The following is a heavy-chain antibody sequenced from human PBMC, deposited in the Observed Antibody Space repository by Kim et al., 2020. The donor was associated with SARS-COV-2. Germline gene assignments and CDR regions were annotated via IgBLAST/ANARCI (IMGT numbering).Heavy chain of an antibody. V-gene: IGHV4-34*01. CDR1: GGSFSGYY. Sequence: SETLSLTCAVYGGSFSGYYWSWIRQPPGKGLEWIGEINHSGSTNYNPSLKSRVTISVDTSKNQFSLKLSSVTAADTAVYYCASSGRRYFDWTSGQGTLVTVSS. J-gene: IGHJ5*02. CDR2: INHSGST. CDR3: ASSGRRYFDWT. D-gene: IGHD3-9*01.